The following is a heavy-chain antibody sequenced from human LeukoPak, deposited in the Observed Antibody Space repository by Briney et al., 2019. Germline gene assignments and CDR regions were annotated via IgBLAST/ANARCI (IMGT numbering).Heavy chain of an antibody. CDR2: IYYSGST. D-gene: IGHD4-17*01. J-gene: IGHJ4*02. V-gene: IGHV4-59*12. CDR3: ARVGIRTVTTTAKRQKYDY. Sequence: PSETLSLTCTVSGGSISSYYWSWIRQPPGKGLEWIGYIYYSGSTNYNPSLKSRVTISVDTSKNQFSLKLSSVTAADTAVYYCARVGIRTVTTTAKRQKYDYWGQGTLVTVSS. CDR1: GGSISSYY.